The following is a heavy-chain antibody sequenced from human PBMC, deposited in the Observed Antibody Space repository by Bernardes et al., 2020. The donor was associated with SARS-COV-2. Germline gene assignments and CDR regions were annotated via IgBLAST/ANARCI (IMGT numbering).Heavy chain of an antibody. J-gene: IGHJ4*02. CDR1: GGTFSSYA. D-gene: IGHD3-10*01. CDR3: ARGGWGGSGSWGYYFDY. V-gene: IGHV1-69*13. Sequence: SVKVSCKASGGTFSSYAISWVRQAPGQGLEWMGRIIPIFGTANYAQKFQGSVTITADESTSTAYMELSSLRSEDTAVYYCARGGWGGSGSWGYYFDYWGQGTLVTVSS. CDR2: IIPIFGTA.